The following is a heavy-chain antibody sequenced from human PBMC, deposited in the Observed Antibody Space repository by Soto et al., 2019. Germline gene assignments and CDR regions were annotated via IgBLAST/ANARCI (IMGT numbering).Heavy chain of an antibody. V-gene: IGHV4-34*01. CDR3: ARWDRSGIDY. Sequence: QVQLQQWGAGLLKPSETLSLTCAVYGGSFSGYYWSWIRQPPGKELEWIGEINHSGSTNYNPSLKSRHTISVDTSKNQFSLKLSSVTAADTAVYYCARWDRSGIDYWGQGTLVTVSS. D-gene: IGHD3-22*01. J-gene: IGHJ4*02. CDR2: INHSGST. CDR1: GGSFSGYY.